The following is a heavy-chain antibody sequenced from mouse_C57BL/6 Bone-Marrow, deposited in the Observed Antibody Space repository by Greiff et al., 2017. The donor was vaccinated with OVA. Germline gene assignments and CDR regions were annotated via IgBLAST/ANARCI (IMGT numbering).Heavy chain of an antibody. CDR1: GYTFTDYY. CDR2: INPYNGGT. V-gene: IGHV1-19*01. CDR3: ARRVYGSSYHWYFDV. J-gene: IGHJ1*03. D-gene: IGHD1-1*01. Sequence: VQLQQSGPELVKPGASVKMSCKASGYTFTDYYMNWVKQSHGKSLEWIGVINPYNGGTSYNQKFKGKATLTVDKSSSTAYMELNSLTSEDSAVYYCARRVYGSSYHWYFDVWGTGTTVTVSS.